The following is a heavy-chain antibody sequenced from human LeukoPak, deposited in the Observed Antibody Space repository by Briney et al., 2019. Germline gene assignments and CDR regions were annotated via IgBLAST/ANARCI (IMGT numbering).Heavy chain of an antibody. Sequence: SVKVSCKTSGGTFSSHTISCVRQAPGQGRQWMGGIIPIFGTANYAQKFQDRVTITTDESTSTNYMELRSLRSEDTAVFFCASHGRGYCSGGSCGGLDNLGQGTLVTVSS. CDR3: ASHGRGYCSGGSCGGLDN. D-gene: IGHD2-15*01. CDR1: GGTFSSHT. J-gene: IGHJ4*02. CDR2: IIPIFGTA. V-gene: IGHV1-69*05.